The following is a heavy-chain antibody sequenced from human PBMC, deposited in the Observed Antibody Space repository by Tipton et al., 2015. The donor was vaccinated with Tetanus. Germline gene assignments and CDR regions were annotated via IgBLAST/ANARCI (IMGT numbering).Heavy chain of an antibody. CDR1: GGSISSYY. CDR3: ARGGITAAGILDY. V-gene: IGHV4-4*07. Sequence: LRLSCTVSGGSISSYYWSWIRQPAGKGLEWIGRIYTSENTNYNPSLKSRVTMSVDTSKNQFSLNLSSVTAADTAVYYCARGGITAAGILDYWGQGTLVTVSS. D-gene: IGHD6-13*01. CDR2: IYTSENT. J-gene: IGHJ4*02.